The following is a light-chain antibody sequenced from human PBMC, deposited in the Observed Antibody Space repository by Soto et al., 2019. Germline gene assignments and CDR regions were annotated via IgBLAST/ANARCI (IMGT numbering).Light chain of an antibody. CDR1: QSVGSY. CDR3: QQRDKWPRT. J-gene: IGKJ2*01. CDR2: GAS. Sequence: EIVLTQSPATLSLSSGERATLSCRASQSVGSYLAWYQHKPGQAPRLLIYGASNRATDIPGRFSGRGSGTDFTLTISSLESGDSAVYYCQQRDKWPRTFGQGTKLEIK. V-gene: IGKV3-11*01.